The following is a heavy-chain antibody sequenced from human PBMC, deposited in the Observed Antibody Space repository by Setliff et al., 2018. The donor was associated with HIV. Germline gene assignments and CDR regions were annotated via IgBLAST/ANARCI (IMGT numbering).Heavy chain of an antibody. CDR3: ARDMATYFDKSGYVESVHHDGFDL. D-gene: IGHD3-22*01. J-gene: IGHJ3*01. CDR1: GVSISSRSYY. V-gene: IGHV4-39*07. Sequence: SETLSLTCTVSGVSISSRSYYWGWIRQPPGKGLEWIGSIFYSGSTHYNSSLKSRVTISVDTSKNQLSLKLSSVTAADTAVYYCARDMATYFDKSGYVESVHHDGFDLWGQGTMVTVSS. CDR2: IFYSGST.